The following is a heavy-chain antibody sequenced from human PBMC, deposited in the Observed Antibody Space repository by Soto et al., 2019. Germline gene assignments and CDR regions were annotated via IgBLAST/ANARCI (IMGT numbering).Heavy chain of an antibody. J-gene: IGHJ4*02. CDR3: AKNPAGAVVTLKYFEY. Sequence: QVQLVESGGGLVKPGGSLRLSCAASGFAVSGFYMSWVRQAPGKGLEWISNIRNVPTTTYYADSVKGRFTISRDSANNSVYLQMNSRRAEDTAVYYCAKNPAGAVVTLKYFEYWGQGTLVTVSS. D-gene: IGHD5-18*01. V-gene: IGHV3-11*01. CDR2: IRNVPTTT. CDR1: GFAVSGFY.